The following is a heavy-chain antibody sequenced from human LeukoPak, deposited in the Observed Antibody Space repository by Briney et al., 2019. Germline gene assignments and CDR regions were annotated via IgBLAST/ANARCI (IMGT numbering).Heavy chain of an antibody. Sequence: ASVKVSCKASGYGFTNYGISWVRQAPGQGLEWMGWISAYNGNTNYAQKLQGRVTMTTDTSTSTAYMELRSLRSDDTAVYYCARHQGIFRGPYYYYYGMDVWGQGTTVTVSS. J-gene: IGHJ6*02. D-gene: IGHD3-3*01. CDR2: ISAYNGNT. CDR1: GYGFTNYG. CDR3: ARHQGIFRGPYYYYYGMDV. V-gene: IGHV1-18*01.